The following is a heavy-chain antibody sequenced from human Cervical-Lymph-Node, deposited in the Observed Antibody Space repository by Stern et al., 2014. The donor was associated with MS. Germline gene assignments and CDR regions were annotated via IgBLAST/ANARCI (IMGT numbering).Heavy chain of an antibody. D-gene: IGHD3-10*01. CDR3: ARGSGDNWFGP. CDR1: GGT. V-gene: IGHV1-69*06. Sequence: VQLVESGAEVKKPGSSVKVSCKSSGGTSWVRQAPGQGLEWMGGVISFVGTSNYAQKFQGRVTITADTSTNTTYLHLSRLTSADTAVYYCARGSGDNWFGPWGQGTLVTVSS. J-gene: IGHJ5*02. CDR2: VISFVGTS.